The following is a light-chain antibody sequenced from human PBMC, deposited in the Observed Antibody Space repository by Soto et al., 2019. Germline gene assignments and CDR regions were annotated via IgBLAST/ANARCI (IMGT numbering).Light chain of an antibody. J-gene: IGKJ1*01. Sequence: TQSPGTLSLSPVERSTLSCRASQSVSSSYLAWYQQKPGQAPRLLIYGASSRATGIPDRFSGSESGTDFTLTISRLEPEDFAVYYCQQYGSSPRTFGQGTKVDIK. CDR1: QSVSSSY. CDR2: GAS. V-gene: IGKV3-20*01. CDR3: QQYGSSPRT.